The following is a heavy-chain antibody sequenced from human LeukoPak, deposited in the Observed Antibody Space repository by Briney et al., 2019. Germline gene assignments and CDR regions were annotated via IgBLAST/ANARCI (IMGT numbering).Heavy chain of an antibody. V-gene: IGHV1-2*02. CDR3: ARAGDLGPLDY. CDR1: GYTFSGYY. D-gene: IGHD2-21*02. J-gene: IGHJ4*02. Sequence: ASVKVSCKASGYTFSGYYMHWVRQAPGQGLEWMGWINPKSGGTNEAQKFHDRVTMTRDTSIRTAYMEVSRLRSDDTAVYYCARAGDLGPLDYWGQGTLVTVSS. CDR2: INPKSGGT.